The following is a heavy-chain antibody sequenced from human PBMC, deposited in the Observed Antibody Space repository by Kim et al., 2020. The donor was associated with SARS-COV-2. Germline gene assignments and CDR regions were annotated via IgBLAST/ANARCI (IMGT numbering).Heavy chain of an antibody. CDR1: GYSFTSYG. Sequence: GESLKISCKGSGYSFTSYGRSGGRKRKGKGMEGMGRIDPSDSYTNYSPSFQGHVTISADKSISTAYLQWSSLKASDTAMYYCARHELVGMEAYWGQGTLFTVSS. CDR3: ARHELVGMEAY. J-gene: IGHJ4*02. V-gene: IGHV5-10-1*01. CDR2: IDPSDSYT. D-gene: IGHD2-21*01.